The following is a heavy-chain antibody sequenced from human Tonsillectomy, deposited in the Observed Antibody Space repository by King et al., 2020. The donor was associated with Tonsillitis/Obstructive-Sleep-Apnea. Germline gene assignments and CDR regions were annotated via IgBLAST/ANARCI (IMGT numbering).Heavy chain of an antibody. Sequence: VQLVESGGVVVQPGGSLRLSCAASGFTFEDYTMHWVRQAPGKGLEWVSLINWDGVKTYYADSVKGRFTVSRDNSKSSLHLQMNSLRTEDTALYYCAKGIFGIFTDFDYWGQGTLVTVSS. CDR3: AKGIFGIFTDFDY. J-gene: IGHJ4*02. V-gene: IGHV3-43*01. D-gene: IGHD3-3*01. CDR1: GFTFEDYT. CDR2: INWDGVKT.